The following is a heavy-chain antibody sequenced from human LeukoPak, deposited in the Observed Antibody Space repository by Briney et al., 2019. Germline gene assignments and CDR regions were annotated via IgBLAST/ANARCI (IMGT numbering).Heavy chain of an antibody. CDR1: GGTFSSYA. V-gene: IGHV1-69*04. Sequence: ASVKVSCKASGGTFSSYAISWVRQAPGQGLEWMGRIIPILGIANYAQKFQGRVTITADKSTSTAYMELSSLRSEDTAVYYCARSPVDIVVVPAAIDSAGYYYYYMDVWGKGTTVTVSS. CDR2: IIPILGIA. D-gene: IGHD2-2*02. CDR3: ARSPVDIVVVPAAIDSAGYYYYYMDV. J-gene: IGHJ6*03.